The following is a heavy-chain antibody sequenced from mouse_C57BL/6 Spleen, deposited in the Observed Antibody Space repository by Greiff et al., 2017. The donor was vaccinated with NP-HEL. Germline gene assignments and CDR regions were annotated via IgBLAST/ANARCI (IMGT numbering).Heavy chain of an antibody. CDR1: GFTFSSYG. D-gene: IGHD1-1*01. J-gene: IGHJ2*01. V-gene: IGHV5-6*01. CDR3: ARHYYYGSSPILDY. CDR2: ISSGGSYT. Sequence: EVQLVESGADLVKPGGSLKLSCAASGFTFSSYGMSWVRQTPDQRLEWVATISSGGSYTYYQDNVKGRCTISRDNAKNTLYLQMSSLKSEDTAMYLCARHYYYGSSPILDYWGQGTTLTVGS.